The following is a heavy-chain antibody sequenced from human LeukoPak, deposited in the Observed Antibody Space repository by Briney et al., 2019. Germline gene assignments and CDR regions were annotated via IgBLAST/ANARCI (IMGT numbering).Heavy chain of an antibody. CDR1: GGSISSSSYY. Sequence: SETLSLTCTVSGGSISSSSYYWGWIRQPPGKGLGWIGSIYYSGSTYYNPSLKSRVTISVDTSKNQFSLKLSSVTAADTAVYYCARVQIVGATIYYFDYWGQGTLVTVSS. V-gene: IGHV4-39*07. CDR2: IYYSGST. J-gene: IGHJ4*02. D-gene: IGHD1-26*01. CDR3: ARVQIVGATIYYFDY.